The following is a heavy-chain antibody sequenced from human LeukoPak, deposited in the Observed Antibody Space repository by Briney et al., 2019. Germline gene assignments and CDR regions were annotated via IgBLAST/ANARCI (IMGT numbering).Heavy chain of an antibody. CDR2: IGTACDT. CDR3: ARGPLASVAAAGTPLFDY. V-gene: IGHV3-13*01. D-gene: IGHD6-13*01. CDR1: GFTFSSYD. Sequence: PGGSLRLSCAASGFTFSSYDMHWVRQATGKGLEWVSAIGTACDTYYPGSVKGRFTISRENAKNSLYLQMNSLRAGDTAVYYCARGPLASVAAAGTPLFDYWGQGTLVTVSS. J-gene: IGHJ4*02.